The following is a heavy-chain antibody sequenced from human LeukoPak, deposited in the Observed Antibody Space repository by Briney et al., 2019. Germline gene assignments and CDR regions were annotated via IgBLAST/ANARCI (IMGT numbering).Heavy chain of an antibody. J-gene: IGHJ4*02. V-gene: IGHV3-9*01. CDR3: AKAGSSRTFDY. CDR1: GFTFDDYA. D-gene: IGHD6-13*01. Sequence: GRSLRLSCAASGFTFDDYAMHWVRQAPGKGLEWVSGISWNSGSIGYADSVKGRFTISRDNAKNSLYLQMNSLRAEDTALYYCAKAGSSRTFDYWGQGTLVTVSS. CDR2: ISWNSGSI.